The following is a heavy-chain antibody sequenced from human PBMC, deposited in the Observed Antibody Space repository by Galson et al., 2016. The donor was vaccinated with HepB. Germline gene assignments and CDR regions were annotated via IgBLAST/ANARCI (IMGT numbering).Heavy chain of an antibody. J-gene: IGHJ4*02. D-gene: IGHD5-12*01. CDR2: ISSSGNNI. CDR3: ARVRRLRWDY. V-gene: IGHV3-48*03. CDR1: GFTFSSYV. Sequence: SLRLSCAASGFTFSSYVMNWVRQAPGKGLEWVSFISSSGNNIYYADSVKGRFTISRDNARNSLYLQMNSLRAEDTAVYYCARVRRLRWDYWGQGTLVTVSS.